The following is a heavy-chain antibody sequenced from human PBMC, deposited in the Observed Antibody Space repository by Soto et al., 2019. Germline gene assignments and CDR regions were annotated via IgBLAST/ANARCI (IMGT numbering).Heavy chain of an antibody. CDR2: VSAHNGNT. CDR3: ARGRYGDY. Sequence: QVHLVQSGAEVKKPGASVKVSCKASGYTFTSYGIPWVRQAPGQGLEWMGWVSAHNGNTDYAKKLQGRVIVTRGPSTSTAYMELRSLRSDDTAVYYCARGRYGDYWGQGARVTVSS. CDR1: GYTFTSYG. D-gene: IGHD1-1*01. V-gene: IGHV1-18*01. J-gene: IGHJ4*02.